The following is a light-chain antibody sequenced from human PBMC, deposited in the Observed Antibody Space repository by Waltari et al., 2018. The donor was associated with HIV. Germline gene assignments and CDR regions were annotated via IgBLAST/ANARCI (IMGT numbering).Light chain of an antibody. J-gene: IGLJ2*01. CDR2: TNT. CDR3: ATWDDSLNGHVV. V-gene: IGLV1-44*01. CDR1: SSNIGDNT. Sequence: QSVLTQPPSASGTPGQRVTIPCSGSSSNIGDNTVNWYQQLPGTAPKPLIYTNTQRPSGVPDRFSGSKSGTSASLAISGLQSEDEADYYCATWDDSLNGHVVFGGGTKLTVL.